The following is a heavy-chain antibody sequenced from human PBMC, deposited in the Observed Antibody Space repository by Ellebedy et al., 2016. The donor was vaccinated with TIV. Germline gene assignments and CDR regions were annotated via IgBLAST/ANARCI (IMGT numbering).Heavy chain of an antibody. CDR2: IFHSGKN. V-gene: IGHV4-39*01. Sequence: SETLSLXXTVSGGSVITTTFYWGWIRQSPKGLEWIDSIFHSGKNYSNPSLKSRVALSIDTSKNQFSLELTSVTASDTAVYYCARDLDHWGPGIRVTVSS. J-gene: IGHJ4*02. CDR1: GGSVITTTFY. CDR3: ARDLDH.